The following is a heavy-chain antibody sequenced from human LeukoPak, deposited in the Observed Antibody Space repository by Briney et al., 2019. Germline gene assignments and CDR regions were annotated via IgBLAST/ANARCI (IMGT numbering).Heavy chain of an antibody. V-gene: IGHV1-18*04. CDR1: GYTFTKYF. CDR2: ISAYNGNT. CDR3: ARGLYGDPPFDY. Sequence: ASVKVSCKASGYTFTKYFPHWVRQAPGQGLEWMGWISAYNGNTNYAQKLQGRVTMTTDTSTSTAYMELRSLRSDDTAVYYCARGLYGDPPFDYWGQGTLVTVSS. J-gene: IGHJ4*02. D-gene: IGHD4-17*01.